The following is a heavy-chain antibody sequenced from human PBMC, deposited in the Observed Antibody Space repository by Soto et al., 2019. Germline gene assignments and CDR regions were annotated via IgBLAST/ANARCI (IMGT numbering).Heavy chain of an antibody. V-gene: IGHV4-31*03. Sequence: HVQLQESGPGLVTPSQTLSLTCSVSGGSLSSRGYYWGWIRQFPGKVLEWIVYSYDSGSTYYNPPIRSRATMSVDTSKIQFSLKLISVTAAATAVYYCAGDQGGPASSSGSYNGLDVWGQETTVTVSS. CDR3: AGDQGGPASSSGSYNGLDV. D-gene: IGHD3-10*01. CDR1: GGSLSSRGYY. J-gene: IGHJ6*02. CDR2: SYDSGST.